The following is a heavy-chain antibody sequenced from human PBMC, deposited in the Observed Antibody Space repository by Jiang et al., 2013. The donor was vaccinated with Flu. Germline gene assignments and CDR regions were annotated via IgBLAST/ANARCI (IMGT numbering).Heavy chain of an antibody. CDR3: ARGMSTIFGVVIGDPFYYGMDV. J-gene: IGHJ6*04. CDR1: GGSISSYY. V-gene: IGHV4-59*01. Sequence: ETLSLTCTVSGGSISSYYWSWIRQPPGKGLEWIGYIYYSGSTNYNPSLKSRVTISVDTSKNQFSLKLSSVTAADTAVYYCARGMSTIFGVVIGDPFYYGMDVWGKGTTVTVSS. CDR2: IYYSGST. D-gene: IGHD3-3*01.